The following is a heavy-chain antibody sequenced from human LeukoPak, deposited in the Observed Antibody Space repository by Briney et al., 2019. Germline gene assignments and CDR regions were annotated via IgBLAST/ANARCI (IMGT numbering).Heavy chain of an antibody. Sequence: GASVKVSCKVSGYTLTELSMHWVRQAPGKGLEWMGGFDPEDGETIYAQKFQGRVTMTEDTSTDTAYMELSSLRSDDTALYYCATSSGTYFLYWGQGTLVTVSS. V-gene: IGHV1-24*01. D-gene: IGHD1-26*01. CDR2: FDPEDGET. J-gene: IGHJ4*02. CDR3: ATSSGTYFLY. CDR1: GYTLTELS.